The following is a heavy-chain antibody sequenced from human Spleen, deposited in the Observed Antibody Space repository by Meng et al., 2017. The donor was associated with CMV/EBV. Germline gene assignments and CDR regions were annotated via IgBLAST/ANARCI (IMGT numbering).Heavy chain of an antibody. CDR2: IYYSGST. Sequence: SETLSLTCSVSGGSFGNYHWSWIRQPPGKGLEWIGYIYYSGSTNYNPSLKSRVTISVDTSKNQFSLKLSSVTAADTAVYYCARGIAARTRGAFDIWGQGTMVTVSS. J-gene: IGHJ3*02. CDR1: GGSFGNYH. V-gene: IGHV4-59*01. D-gene: IGHD6-6*01. CDR3: ARGIAARTRGAFDI.